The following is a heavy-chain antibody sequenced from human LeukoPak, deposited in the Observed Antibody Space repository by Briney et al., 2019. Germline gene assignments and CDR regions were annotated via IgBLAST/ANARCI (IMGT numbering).Heavy chain of an antibody. Sequence: AASVKVSCKASGYTFTSYYMHWVRQAPGQGLEWMGIINSSGGSTSYAQKFQGRVTMTRDTSTSTVYMELSSLRSEDTAVYYCARAGYCSSTSCYTVRAYYYYGMDVWGQGTTVTVSS. V-gene: IGHV1-46*01. CDR2: INSSGGST. CDR1: GYTFTSYY. J-gene: IGHJ6*02. D-gene: IGHD2-2*02. CDR3: ARAGYCSSTSCYTVRAYYYYGMDV.